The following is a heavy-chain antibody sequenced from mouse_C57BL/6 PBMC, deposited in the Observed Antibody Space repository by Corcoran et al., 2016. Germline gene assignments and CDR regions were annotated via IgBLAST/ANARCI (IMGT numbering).Heavy chain of an antibody. J-gene: IGHJ3*01. CDR3: ARPIYYEYVFDY. CDR2: IDPEDGET. D-gene: IGHD2-4*01. Sequence: ELQLQQSGAALVQPGASFTLSCTASAFNINDYYMHLVKQRTEQGLAWLGRIDPEDGETKYAPKFQGKATITADTSSNTDYLQLSSLTSEDTAVDYCARPIYYEYVFDYWGQGTMDTVS. V-gene: IGHV14-2*01. CDR1: AFNINDYY.